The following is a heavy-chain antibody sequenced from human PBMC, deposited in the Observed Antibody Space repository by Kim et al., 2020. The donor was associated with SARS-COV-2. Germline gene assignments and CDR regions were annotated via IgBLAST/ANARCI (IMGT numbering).Heavy chain of an antibody. D-gene: IGHD6-19*01. V-gene: IGHV1-69*13. Sequence: SVKVSCKASGGTFSSYAISWVRQAPGQGLEWMGGIIPIFGTANYAQKFQGRVTITADESTSTAYMELSCLRSEDTAVYYCAREPEYSSGWSPWYGMDVWGQGTTVTVSS. CDR3: AREPEYSSGWSPWYGMDV. CDR2: IIPIFGTA. CDR1: GGTFSSYA. J-gene: IGHJ6*02.